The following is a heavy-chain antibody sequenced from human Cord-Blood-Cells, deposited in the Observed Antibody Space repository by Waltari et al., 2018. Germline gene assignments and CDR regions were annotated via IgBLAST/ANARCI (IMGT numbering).Heavy chain of an antibody. V-gene: IGHV1-2*02. D-gene: IGHD7-27*01. Sequence: QVQLVQSGAEVKKPGASVKVSCKASGYTFTGYYMHWVRQAPGQGLEWMGWINPNSGGTNDAQKFQGRVTMTRDTSISTAYMELSRLRSDDTAVYYCARGAKELGIFAFDIWGQGTMVTVSS. CDR3: ARGAKELGIFAFDI. CDR2: INPNSGGT. J-gene: IGHJ3*02. CDR1: GYTFTGYY.